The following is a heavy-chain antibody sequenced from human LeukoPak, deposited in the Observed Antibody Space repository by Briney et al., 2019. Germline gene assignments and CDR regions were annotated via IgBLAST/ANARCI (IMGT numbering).Heavy chain of an antibody. Sequence: SETLSLTCAVYGGSFSGYYWSWIRQPPGKGLEWIGEINHSGSTSYNPSLKSRVTISVDTSKNQFSLKLSSVTAADTAEYYCARVSAAGAYGSGSYLDWGQGTLVTVSS. CDR2: INHSGST. J-gene: IGHJ4*02. D-gene: IGHD3-10*01. V-gene: IGHV4-34*01. CDR3: ARVSAAGAYGSGSYLD. CDR1: GGSFSGYY.